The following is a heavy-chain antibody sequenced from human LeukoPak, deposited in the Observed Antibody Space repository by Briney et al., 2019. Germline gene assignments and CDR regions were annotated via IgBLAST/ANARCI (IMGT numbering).Heavy chain of an antibody. Sequence: GGSLRLSCAASGFTFSDYYMSWLRQAPGKGLEWVSYISSSGSTIYDADSVKGRFTISRDNAKNSPYLQMNSLRAEDTAVYYCAREGREQWLVRLNYMDVWGKGTTVTVSS. V-gene: IGHV3-11*04. J-gene: IGHJ6*03. CDR2: ISSSGSTI. CDR1: GFTFSDYY. CDR3: AREGREQWLVRLNYMDV. D-gene: IGHD6-19*01.